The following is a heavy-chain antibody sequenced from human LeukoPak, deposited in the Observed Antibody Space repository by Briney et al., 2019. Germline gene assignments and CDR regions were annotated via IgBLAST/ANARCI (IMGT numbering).Heavy chain of an antibody. CDR1: GFTFSDYY. Sequence: GGSLRLSCAASGFTFSDYYMSWIRLAPGKGPEWVSYISTSGTMIYYTDSVKGRFTISKDNAKNSLYLQMNSLRAEDTAVYYCARGHYGLDVWGQGTTVTVSS. J-gene: IGHJ6*02. CDR2: ISTSGTMI. V-gene: IGHV3-11*01. CDR3: ARGHYGLDV.